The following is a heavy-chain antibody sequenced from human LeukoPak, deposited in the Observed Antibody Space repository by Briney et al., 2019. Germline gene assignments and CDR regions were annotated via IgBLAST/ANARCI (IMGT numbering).Heavy chain of an antibody. CDR2: ISAYNDNT. J-gene: IGHJ4*02. Sequence: GASVKVSCKASGYTFASYGISWVRQAPGQGLEWMGWISAYNDNTKYAQNLQGRVTMTTDTSTSTAYMELRSLTSDDTALYYCARDTARITTPGGPDYWGQGTLVTVSP. CDR1: GYTFASYG. CDR3: ARDTARITTPGGPDY. D-gene: IGHD6-13*01. V-gene: IGHV1-18*01.